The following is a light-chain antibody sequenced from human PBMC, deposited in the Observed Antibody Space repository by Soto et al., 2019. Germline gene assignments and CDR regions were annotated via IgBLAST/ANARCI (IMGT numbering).Light chain of an antibody. V-gene: IGKV3-20*01. CDR2: GAS. Sequence: EIVLTQSPGTLSLSPGERATLSCRASQTLTTNSLAWYQQKAGQAPRLLIYGASSRAAGIPDRFSGSGSGTDFTLTISRLEPGDFAVYYCQQYGNSPRTFGQVTKV. CDR3: QQYGNSPRT. J-gene: IGKJ1*01. CDR1: QTLTTNS.